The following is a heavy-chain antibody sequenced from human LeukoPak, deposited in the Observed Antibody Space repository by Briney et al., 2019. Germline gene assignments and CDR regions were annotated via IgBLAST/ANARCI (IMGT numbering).Heavy chain of an antibody. CDR3: ARDLYPTTVTKFYYYGMDV. CDR2: ISAYNGNT. J-gene: IGHJ6*02. V-gene: IGHV1-18*01. D-gene: IGHD4-17*01. CDR1: GYSFTSYG. Sequence: GESLKISCKGSGYSFTSYGISWVRQAPGQGLEWMGWISAYNGNTNYAQKLQGRVTMTTDTSTSTAYMELRSLRSDDTAVYYCARDLYPTTVTKFYYYGMDVWGQGTTVTVSS.